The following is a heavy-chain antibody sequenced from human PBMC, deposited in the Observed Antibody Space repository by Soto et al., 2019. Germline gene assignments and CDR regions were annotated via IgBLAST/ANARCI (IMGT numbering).Heavy chain of an antibody. CDR2: LYDVDGS. CDR3: ATWHEREHAFDV. D-gene: IGHD1-1*01. Sequence: DVQLVESGGGLVQPGESLRLSCAAFGLTISGKKYVAWVRQAPGKGLEWVSALYDVDGSFYADSVTGRFTTSSDSSKTTVYLQMNDLRPDDTAVYYCATWHEREHAFDVWGQGTTVTISS. CDR1: GLTISGKKY. V-gene: IGHV3-53*01. J-gene: IGHJ3*01.